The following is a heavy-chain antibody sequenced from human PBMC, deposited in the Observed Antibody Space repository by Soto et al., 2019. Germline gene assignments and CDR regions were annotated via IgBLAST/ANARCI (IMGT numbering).Heavy chain of an antibody. CDR1: GGSISSSSYY. CDR2: IYYSGST. Sequence: PSETLSLTCTVSGGSISSSSYYWGWIRQPPGKGLEWIGSIYYSGSTYYNPSLKSRVTISVDTSKNQFSLKLSSVTAADTAVYYCANLPQSSYSSPDYWGQGTLVTVSS. CDR3: ANLPQSSYSSPDY. J-gene: IGHJ4*02. D-gene: IGHD6-13*01. V-gene: IGHV4-39*01.